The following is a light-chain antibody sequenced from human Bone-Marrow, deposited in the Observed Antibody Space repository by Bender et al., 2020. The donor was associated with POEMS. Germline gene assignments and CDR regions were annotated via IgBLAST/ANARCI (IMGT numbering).Light chain of an antibody. V-gene: IGLV1-47*01. Sequence: QSVLTQPPSTSGTPGQKVTVSCSGSRSNVGSNYVSWYQQLPGAAPRLLIYRSNQRPSGVPDRFSGSRSGTSASLAISGLRSEDEADYFCCSYTVIGTLVFGGGTRLTVL. CDR2: RSN. J-gene: IGLJ3*02. CDR1: RSNVGSNY. CDR3: CSYTVIGTLV.